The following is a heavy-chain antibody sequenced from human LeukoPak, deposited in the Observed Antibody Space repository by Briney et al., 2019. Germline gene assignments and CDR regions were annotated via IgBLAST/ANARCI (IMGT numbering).Heavy chain of an antibody. V-gene: IGHV1-69*06. CDR3: ARTRFEYSSSFYNY. CDR1: GGTFSNYA. J-gene: IGHJ4*02. Sequence: ASVKVSCKASGGTFSNYAITWVRQAPGQGLEWMGGIIPIFGPANYAQKFQGRVTITADTSTSTSYIELSSLRSEDTAVYYCARTRFEYSSSFYNYWGQGTLVTVPS. D-gene: IGHD5-12*01. CDR2: IIPIFGPA.